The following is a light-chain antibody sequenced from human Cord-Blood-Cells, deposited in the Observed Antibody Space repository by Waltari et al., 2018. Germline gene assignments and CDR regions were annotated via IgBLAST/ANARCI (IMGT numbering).Light chain of an antibody. CDR3: QSYDSSTWV. CDR2: EDN. CDR1: SGSIASNY. J-gene: IGLJ3*02. V-gene: IGLV6-57*01. Sequence: NFMLTQPHSVSESPGKTVTISCTHSSGSIASNYVQWYQQRPGSSPTTVIYEDNQRPSGVPDRFSGSIDSSSNSASLTISGLKTEDEADCYCQSYDSSTWVFGGGTKLTVL.